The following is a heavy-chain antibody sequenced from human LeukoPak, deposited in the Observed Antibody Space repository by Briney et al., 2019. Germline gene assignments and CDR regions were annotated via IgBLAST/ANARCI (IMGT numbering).Heavy chain of an antibody. CDR1: GYTFTGYY. V-gene: IGHV1-2*02. CDR2: INPNSGGT. J-gene: IGHJ3*02. D-gene: IGHD3-10*01. CDR3: ARDSRRYYYGSGLGALDI. Sequence: ASVKVSCKASGYTFTGYYMHWVRQAPGQGLEWMGWINPNSGGTNYAQKFQGRVTMTRDTSISTAYMELSRLRSDDTAVYYCARDSRRYYYGSGLGALDIWGQGTMVTVSS.